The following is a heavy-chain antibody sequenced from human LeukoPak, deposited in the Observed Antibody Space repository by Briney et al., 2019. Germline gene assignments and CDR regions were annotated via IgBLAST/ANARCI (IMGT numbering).Heavy chain of an antibody. CDR2: IYSGGST. CDR1: GFTVSSNY. V-gene: IGHV3-53*01. D-gene: IGHD7-27*01. CDR3: ARATRQSVNWVEYYCDY. Sequence: GGSLRLSCAASGFTVSSNYMSWVRQAPGKGLEWVSVIYSGGSTYYADSVKGRFTISRDNSKNTLCLQMNSLRAEDTAVYYCARATRQSVNWVEYYCDYWGQETRVSVSS. J-gene: IGHJ4*02.